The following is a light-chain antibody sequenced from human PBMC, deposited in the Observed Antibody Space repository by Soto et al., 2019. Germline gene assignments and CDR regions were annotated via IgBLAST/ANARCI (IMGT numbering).Light chain of an antibody. CDR1: QSISSY. Sequence: DIQMTQSPSSLSASVGDRFAVTCRASQSISSYLHWYQQKPGKAPKLLIYAASSLQSGVPSRFSGSGSGTEFTLTISSLQPDDFATYYCQHYNSYSEAFGQGTKVDI. CDR2: AAS. J-gene: IGKJ1*01. CDR3: QHYNSYSEA. V-gene: IGKV1-5*01.